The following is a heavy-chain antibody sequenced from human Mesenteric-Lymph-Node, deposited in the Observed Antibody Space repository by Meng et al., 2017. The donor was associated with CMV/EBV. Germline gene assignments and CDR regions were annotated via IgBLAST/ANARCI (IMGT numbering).Heavy chain of an antibody. V-gene: IGHV3-48*04. CDR1: GFTFSSYW. J-gene: IGHJ6*02. D-gene: IGHD3-3*01. CDR2: ISSGATTI. CDR3: ASPRFWSGYGVDV. Sequence: GESLKISCAASGFTFSSYWMHWVRQAPGKGLEWVSYISSGATTIYYADSVKGRFTISRDNGKNLLFLQMNTLRAEDTAVYYCASPRFWSGYGVDVWGQGTTVTVSS.